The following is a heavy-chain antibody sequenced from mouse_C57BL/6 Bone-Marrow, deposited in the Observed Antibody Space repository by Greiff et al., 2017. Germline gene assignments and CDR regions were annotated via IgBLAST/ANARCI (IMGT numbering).Heavy chain of an antibody. CDR2: ISSGGSYT. Sequence: EVKLVESGGDLVKPGGSLKLSCAASGFTFSSYGMSWVRQTPDKRLEWVATISSGGSYTYYPDSVKGRFTISRDNAKNTLYLQMSSLKSEDSAMYYCARQYYDSSQYCFDYWGQGTTRTGSS. J-gene: IGHJ2*01. V-gene: IGHV5-6*01. D-gene: IGHD1-1*01. CDR1: GFTFSSYG. CDR3: ARQYYDSSQYCFDY.